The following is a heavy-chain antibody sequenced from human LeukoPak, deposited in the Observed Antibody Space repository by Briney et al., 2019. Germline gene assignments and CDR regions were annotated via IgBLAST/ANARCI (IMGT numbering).Heavy chain of an antibody. CDR1: GFTFAEYT. CDR3: VKDLVAASEDVRGWYPMDY. D-gene: IGHD6-19*01. J-gene: IGHJ4*02. V-gene: IGHV3-43*01. CDR2: ISWNGARI. Sequence: GGSLRLSCAASGFTFAEYTMHWVRQAPGKGLEWVSLISWNGARIHYGDSVKGRFTISRDNSKNSLYLQMNSLRTEDTALYYCVKDLVAASEDVRGWYPMDYWGQGTLVTVSS.